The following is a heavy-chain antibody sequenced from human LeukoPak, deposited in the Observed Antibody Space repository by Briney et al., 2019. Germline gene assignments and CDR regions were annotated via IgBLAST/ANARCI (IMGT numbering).Heavy chain of an antibody. CDR2: ISYDGSNK. CDR3: AKDPHPYSSSWPIIYYFDY. J-gene: IGHJ4*02. D-gene: IGHD6-13*01. V-gene: IGHV3-30*18. Sequence: GGSLRLSCAASRFTFSSYGMHWVRQAPGKGLEWVAIISYDGSNKYYANSVKGRFTISRDNSKNTLYLQMNSLRAEDTAVYYCAKDPHPYSSSWPIIYYFDYWGQGTLVTVSS. CDR1: RFTFSSYG.